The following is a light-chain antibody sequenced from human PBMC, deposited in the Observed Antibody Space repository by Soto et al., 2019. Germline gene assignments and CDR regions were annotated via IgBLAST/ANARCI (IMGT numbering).Light chain of an antibody. CDR2: DVS. CDR3: TSYTSSSTVL. J-gene: IGLJ3*02. Sequence: QSALTQPASVSGSPGQSITISCTGTSSDVGGYNYVSWYQQHPGKAPKLMIYDVSNRPSGISNRFSGSKSGNTASLTIFGLQAEDEADYYSTSYTSSSTVLFGGGTKLTVL. V-gene: IGLV2-14*01. CDR1: SSDVGGYNY.